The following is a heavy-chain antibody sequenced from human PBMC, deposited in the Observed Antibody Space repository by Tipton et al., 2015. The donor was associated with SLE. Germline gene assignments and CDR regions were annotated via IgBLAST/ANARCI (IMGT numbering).Heavy chain of an antibody. Sequence: LRLSCTVSGGSISGYYWSWIRQSPGKGLEWIGYIFNTESTNYNPSLKSRVTISADTSKNQVSLQLISVTAADSAVYYCARGSQSFSSSGYWGQGTLVTISS. CDR2: IFNTEST. J-gene: IGHJ4*02. CDR1: GGSISGYY. V-gene: IGHV4-59*01. D-gene: IGHD6-6*01. CDR3: ARGSQSFSSSGY.